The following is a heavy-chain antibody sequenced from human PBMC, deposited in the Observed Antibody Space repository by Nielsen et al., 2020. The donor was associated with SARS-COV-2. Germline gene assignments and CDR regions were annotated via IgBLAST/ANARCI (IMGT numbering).Heavy chain of an antibody. V-gene: IGHV3-21*01. J-gene: IGHJ4*02. CDR3: TRGFYSQSDC. CDR2: ISGDSNYI. Sequence: GESLKISCPGSGFTFSDYSMNWVRPAPGKGLEWVASISGDSNYIFYSELVKGRFTMSRDNGKNSLYLQMNTLRSEDTALYYCTRGFYSQSDCWGQGTLVTFSS. CDR1: GFTFSDYS. D-gene: IGHD2-15*01.